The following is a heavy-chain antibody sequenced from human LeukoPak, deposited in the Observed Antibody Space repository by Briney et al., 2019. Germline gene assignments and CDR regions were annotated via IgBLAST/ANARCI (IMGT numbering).Heavy chain of an antibody. CDR1: GGSINSIYW. D-gene: IGHD3-3*01. Sequence: SETLSLTCTVSGGSINSIYWRSWVRQPPGKGLEWIGEIQHSGNINYNLSLKSRVTISVDKSKNQFSLTVTSVTAADTAIYYCARNYESGYSIGPWGQGTLVTVSS. V-gene: IGHV4-4*02. J-gene: IGHJ5*02. CDR3: ARNYESGYSIGP. CDR2: IQHSGNI.